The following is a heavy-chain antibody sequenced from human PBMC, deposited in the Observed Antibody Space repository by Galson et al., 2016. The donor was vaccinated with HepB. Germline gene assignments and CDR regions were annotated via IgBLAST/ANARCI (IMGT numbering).Heavy chain of an antibody. V-gene: IGHV3-33*01. CDR2: IWSDGIKK. CDR3: ATEVRVMTPHGYFAY. D-gene: IGHD3-16*01. J-gene: IGHJ4*02. Sequence: SLRLSCAASGFTLSSCATHWVRQPPGKGLEWVSVIWSDGIKKYYADSVKGRFTISRDTSKNTLYREMNSLRADDTAVYYCATEVRVMTPHGYFAYWGQGTQVTVCS. CDR1: GFTLSSCA.